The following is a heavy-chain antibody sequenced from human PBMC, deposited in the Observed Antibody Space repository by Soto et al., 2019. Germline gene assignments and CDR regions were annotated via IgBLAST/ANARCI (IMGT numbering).Heavy chain of an antibody. D-gene: IGHD3-3*01. CDR3: AKGSYYDFGNYYGMDV. CDR1: GFTVSSNY. Sequence: GGSLRLSCAASGFTVSSNYMSWVRQAPGKGLEWVSVIYSGGSTYYADSVKGRFTISRDNSKNTLYLQMNSLRAEDTAVYYCAKGSYYDFGNYYGMDVWGQGTTVTVSS. CDR2: IYSGGST. J-gene: IGHJ6*02. V-gene: IGHV3-53*05.